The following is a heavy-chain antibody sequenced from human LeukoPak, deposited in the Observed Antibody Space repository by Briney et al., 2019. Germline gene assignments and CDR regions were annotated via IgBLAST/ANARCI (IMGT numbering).Heavy chain of an antibody. CDR3: VTHEVTVITRSTFDN. J-gene: IGHJ4*02. CDR1: GFTFSHFW. D-gene: IGHD4-23*01. Sequence: GGSLRLSCLASGFTFSHFWMSWVRQPPGKGREWVANITPDDTEKYYGNSVKGRFTIRRDNAKNSVYLQMNSLRAEDTAVYYCVTHEVTVITRSTFDNWGQGTLVTVSS. V-gene: IGHV3-7*01. CDR2: ITPDDTEK.